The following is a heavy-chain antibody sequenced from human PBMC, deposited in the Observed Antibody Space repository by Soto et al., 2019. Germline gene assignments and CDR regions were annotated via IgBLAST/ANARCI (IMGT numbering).Heavy chain of an antibody. V-gene: IGHV4-59*01. CDR3: ARLGYYDSSGYPFDY. Sequence: SETLSLTCTVSGGSISSYYWSWIRQPPGKGLEWIGYIYYSGSTNYNPSLTSRVTISVDTSKNQFSLKLSSVTAADTAVYYCARLGYYDSSGYPFDYWGQGTLVTVSS. CDR1: GGSISSYY. J-gene: IGHJ4*02. CDR2: IYYSGST. D-gene: IGHD3-22*01.